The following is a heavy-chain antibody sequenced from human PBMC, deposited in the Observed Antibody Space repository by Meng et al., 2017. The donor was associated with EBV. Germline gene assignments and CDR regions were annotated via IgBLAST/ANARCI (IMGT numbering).Heavy chain of an antibody. Sequence: VWGAVGSAVQPSRARRLSGAASRFPFEMFDMHVVPQAPGKGLAWVSFILNDGGDEPYKDPVKGRFTISRDNSKNMLLLQMNSLRAEDTAIYYCAKGTGVGGYMPFDVWGHGTLVTVSS. J-gene: IGHJ4*01. V-gene: IGHV3-30*18. CDR3: AKGTGVGGYMPFDV. D-gene: IGHD5-18*01. CDR2: ILNDGGDE. CDR1: RFPFEMFD.